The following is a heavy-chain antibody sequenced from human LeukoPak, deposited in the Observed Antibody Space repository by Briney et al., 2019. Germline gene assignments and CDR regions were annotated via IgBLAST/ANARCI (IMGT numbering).Heavy chain of an antibody. D-gene: IGHD2-15*01. V-gene: IGHV5-51*01. CDR3: ARPRESMVVGAFDI. Sequence: GESLKIACKGSGYSFTSYWIGWVRQMPGKGMEWMGIIYPGDSDTRYSPSFQGQVTISADKSISTAYLQWSSLKASDTAMYYCARPRESMVVGAFDIWGQGTMVTVSS. CDR1: GYSFTSYW. J-gene: IGHJ3*02. CDR2: IYPGDSDT.